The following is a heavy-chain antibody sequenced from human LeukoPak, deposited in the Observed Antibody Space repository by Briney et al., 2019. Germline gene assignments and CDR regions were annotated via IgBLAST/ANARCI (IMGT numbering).Heavy chain of an antibody. CDR1: GFTFSKYD. J-gene: IGHJ5*02. V-gene: IGHV3-30-3*01. Sequence: PGRSLRLSCVASGFTFSKYDVHWVRQAPGKGLEWVAVIAYDGNNKIYADSVKGRFTISRDNSKNTLYLQMNSLRAEDTAVYYCARDLGQYYDTSDNWFDPWGQGTLVTVSS. CDR3: ARDLGQYYDTSDNWFDP. CDR2: IAYDGNNK. D-gene: IGHD3-22*01.